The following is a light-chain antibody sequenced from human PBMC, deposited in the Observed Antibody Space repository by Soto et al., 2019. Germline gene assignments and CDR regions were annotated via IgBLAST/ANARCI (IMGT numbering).Light chain of an antibody. J-gene: IGKJ5*01. V-gene: IGKV3D-20*02. Sequence: EIVLTQSPVTLSLSPGEGATLSCRAIQTVSKNYLAWYHQKPGQAPRLLIYAASTRATGIPDRFSGSGSGTDFTLTISSLEPEDFAVYYCQQRSNWPPITFGQGTRLEIK. CDR1: QTVSKNY. CDR2: AAS. CDR3: QQRSNWPPIT.